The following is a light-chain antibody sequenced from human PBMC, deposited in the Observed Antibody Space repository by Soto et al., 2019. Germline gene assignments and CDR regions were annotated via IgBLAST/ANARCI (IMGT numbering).Light chain of an antibody. CDR3: QQYYSSPRT. Sequence: VLTQPPDSLAVSLGERATINCKSSQTVLYRSNNMNYLSWYQQKPGQPPKLLIYWASTRESGVPDRFSGSGSGTDFTLTISSLQAEDVAVYYCQQYYSSPRTFGGGTKVDIK. V-gene: IGKV4-1*01. CDR2: WAS. J-gene: IGKJ4*01. CDR1: QTVLYRSNNMNY.